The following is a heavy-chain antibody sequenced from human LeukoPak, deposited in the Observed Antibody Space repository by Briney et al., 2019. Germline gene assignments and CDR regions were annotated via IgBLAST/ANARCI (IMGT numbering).Heavy chain of an antibody. D-gene: IGHD3-22*01. Sequence: GGSLRLSCAASGFTFSSYAMSWVRQAPGKGLEWVPAISGSGGSTYYADSVKGRFTISRDNSKNTLYPQMNSLRAEDTAVYYCAKDGGDYYDSSGYYVYWGQGTLVTVSS. J-gene: IGHJ4*02. CDR2: ISGSGGST. CDR3: AKDGGDYYDSSGYYVY. CDR1: GFTFSSYA. V-gene: IGHV3-23*01.